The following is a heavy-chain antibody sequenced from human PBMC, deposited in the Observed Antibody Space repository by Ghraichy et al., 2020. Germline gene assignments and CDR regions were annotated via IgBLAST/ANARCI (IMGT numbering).Heavy chain of an antibody. J-gene: IGHJ4*02. CDR1: GGSFSKYY. CDR2: VSHSGNT. V-gene: IGHV4-34*01. D-gene: IGHD4-17*01. CDR3: ARWTFGDYGKTQY. Sequence: SETLSLTCAVYGGSFSKYYWSWIRQPPGKGLEWIGEVSHSGNTTYNPSLASRVTVSVDTSNNQLSLKLNSVTAADTAVYFCARWTFGDYGKTQYWGQGTLVSVSS.